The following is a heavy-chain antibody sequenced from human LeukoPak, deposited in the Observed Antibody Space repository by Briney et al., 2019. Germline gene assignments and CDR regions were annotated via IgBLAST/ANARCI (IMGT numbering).Heavy chain of an antibody. CDR3: ASGSYGVDY. D-gene: IGHD4-17*01. CDR1: GYTFTGYY. Sequence: ASVKVSCKASGYTFTGYYMHWVRQAPGQGLEWMGGIIPIFGTANYAQKFQGRVTITADESTSTAYMELSSLRSEDTAVYYCASGSYGVDYWGQGTLVTVSS. V-gene: IGHV1-69*13. J-gene: IGHJ4*02. CDR2: IIPIFGTA.